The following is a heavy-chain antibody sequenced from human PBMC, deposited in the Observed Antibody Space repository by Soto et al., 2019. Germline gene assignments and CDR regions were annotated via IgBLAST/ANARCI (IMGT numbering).Heavy chain of an antibody. D-gene: IGHD2-2*01. CDR2: IYYSGST. CDR3: ARQPTSRMGYYYYMDV. V-gene: IGHV4-59*08. Sequence: SETLSLTCTVSGGSISSYYWSWIRQPPGKGLEWIGYIYYSGSTNYNPSLKSRVTISVDTSKNQFSLKLSSVTAADTAVYYCARQPTSRMGYYYYMDVWGKGTTVTVSS. CDR1: GGSISSYY. J-gene: IGHJ6*03.